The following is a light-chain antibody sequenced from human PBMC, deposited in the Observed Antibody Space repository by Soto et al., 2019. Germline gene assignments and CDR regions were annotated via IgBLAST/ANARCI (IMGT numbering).Light chain of an antibody. Sequence: QSVLTQPPSVSGTPGQRVTISCSGSSSNIGSNYVYWYQQLPGTAPKVLIYRNNQRPSGVPDRFSGSKSGTSASLAISGLWSEDEADYYCAAWDDSLSGHYVFGTGTKVTVL. V-gene: IGLV1-47*03. J-gene: IGLJ1*01. CDR3: AAWDDSLSGHYV. CDR2: RNN. CDR1: SSNIGSNY.